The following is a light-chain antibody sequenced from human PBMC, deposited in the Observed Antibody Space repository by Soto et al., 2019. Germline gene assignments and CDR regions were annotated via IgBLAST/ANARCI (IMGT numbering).Light chain of an antibody. CDR3: QQYDTNPKT. Sequence: DIQMPQSPSTLSAFVGDRVTFTCRASQSINNWLAWYQQRPGTAPKILIYDASTLESGVPSRFSGSGSGTEFSLTISRLQPEDFATYYCQQYDTNPKTFGQGTKVDI. CDR1: QSINNW. J-gene: IGKJ1*01. V-gene: IGKV1-5*01. CDR2: DAS.